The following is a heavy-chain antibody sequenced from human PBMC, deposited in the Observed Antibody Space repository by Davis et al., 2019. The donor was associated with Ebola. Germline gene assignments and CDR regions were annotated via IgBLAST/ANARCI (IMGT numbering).Heavy chain of an antibody. Sequence: GGSLRLSCVASGFTFRAYVMSWVRQAPGKGLEWVAALSVNGDHRFYADSVKGRFTISRDNSKKTLYLQMNSLRAEDTAVYYCAKSGLSFGVVKYHYGMDVWGKRTTVTVSS. CDR3: AKSGLSFGVVKYHYGMDV. D-gene: IGHD3-3*01. CDR1: GFTFRAYV. CDR2: LSVNGDHR. V-gene: IGHV3-23*01. J-gene: IGHJ6*04.